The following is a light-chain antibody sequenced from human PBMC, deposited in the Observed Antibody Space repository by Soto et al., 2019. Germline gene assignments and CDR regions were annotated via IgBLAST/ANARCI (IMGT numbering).Light chain of an antibody. CDR1: QTISSY. CDR2: DAS. J-gene: IGKJ2*03. Sequence: EIVLTQSPGTLSLSPGERATLSCRVSQTISSYLAWYQHKPGQAPRLLIYDASSRATDIPDRFSGSGSGTDFTLTIGRLEPEDFAVYYCQQYLSSPPYGFGQGTKLEIK. CDR3: QQYLSSPPYG. V-gene: IGKV3-20*01.